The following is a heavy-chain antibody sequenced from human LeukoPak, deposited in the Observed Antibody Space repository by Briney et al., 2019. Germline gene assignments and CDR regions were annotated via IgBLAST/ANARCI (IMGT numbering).Heavy chain of an antibody. CDR3: ARLRYCTDGVCP. V-gene: IGHV4-34*01. CDR2: INHSGST. Sequence: SETLSLTCAVYGGSISGYYWSWIRQPPGKGLEWIGEINHSGSTNYNPSLKSRVTISVDTSKNQFSLKLSSVTAADTAVYYCARLRYCTDGVCPWGQGTLVTVSS. CDR1: GGSISGYY. D-gene: IGHD2-8*01. J-gene: IGHJ5*02.